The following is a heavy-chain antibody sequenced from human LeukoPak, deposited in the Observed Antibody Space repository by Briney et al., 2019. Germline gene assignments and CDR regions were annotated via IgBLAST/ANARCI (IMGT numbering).Heavy chain of an antibody. CDR1: GFTFSDYY. V-gene: IGHV4-34*01. Sequence: PGXSLRLSCAASGFTFSDYYMSWIRQPPGKGLEWIGEINHSGSTNYNPSLKSRVTISVDTSKNQFSLKLSSVTAADTAVYYCARGQRITIFGVVINGYYFDYWGQGTLVTVSS. J-gene: IGHJ4*02. CDR3: ARGQRITIFGVVINGYYFDY. D-gene: IGHD3-3*01. CDR2: INHSGST.